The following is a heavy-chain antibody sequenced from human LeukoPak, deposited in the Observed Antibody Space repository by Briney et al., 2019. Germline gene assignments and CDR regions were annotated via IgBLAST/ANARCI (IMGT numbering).Heavy chain of an antibody. D-gene: IGHD6-13*01. J-gene: IGHJ4*02. CDR3: ARHSGDSSSWYYFDY. V-gene: IGHV4-34*01. Sequence: SETLSLTCAVYGGSFSGYYWSWIRQPPGKGLEWIGEINHSGSTNYNPSLKSRVTISVDTSKNQFSLKLSSVTAADTAVYYCARHSGDSSSWYYFDYWGQGTLVTVSS. CDR1: GGSFSGYY. CDR2: INHSGST.